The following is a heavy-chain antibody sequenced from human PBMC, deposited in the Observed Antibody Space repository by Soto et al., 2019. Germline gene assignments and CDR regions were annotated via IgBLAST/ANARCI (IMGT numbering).Heavy chain of an antibody. CDR3: AREADYYDSSGMGF. D-gene: IGHD3-22*01. J-gene: IGHJ4*02. CDR2: INHSGST. V-gene: IGHV4-34*01. Sequence: SETLSLTCAVYGGSFSGYYWSWIRQPPGKGLEWIGEINHSGSTNYNPSLKSRVTISVDTSKNQFSLKLSSVTAADTAVYYCAREADYYDSSGMGFWGQGTLVTVSS. CDR1: GGSFSGYY.